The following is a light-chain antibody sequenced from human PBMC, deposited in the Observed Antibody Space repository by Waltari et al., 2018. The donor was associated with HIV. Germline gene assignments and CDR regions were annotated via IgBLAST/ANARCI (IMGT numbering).Light chain of an antibody. J-gene: IGLJ2*01. CDR2: EVS. CDR1: IRDIGDSVS. V-gene: IGLV2-14*01. Sequence: QSALTQPASVSGSPGQSLTISCTVSIRDIGDSVSVSWYQQHPGNVPKLVIYEVSNRPSGVSDRFSGSKSGNTASLAISGLQAEDEADYYCLLKIGSNTPIFGGGTKLTVL. CDR3: LLKIGSNTPI.